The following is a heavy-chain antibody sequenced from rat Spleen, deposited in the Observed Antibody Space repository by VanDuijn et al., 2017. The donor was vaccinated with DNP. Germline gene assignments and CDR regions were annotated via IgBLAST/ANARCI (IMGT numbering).Heavy chain of an antibody. Sequence: EVQLVESGGGLVQPGRSLKLSCAASGFTFSDYNMAWVRQAPKKGLEWVASISYEGSSTDYRDSVKGRFTISRDNGKSTLYLQMDSLRSEDTATYYCARQRVYTTDYSYYFDYWGQGAMVTVSS. CDR2: ISYEGSST. J-gene: IGHJ2*01. V-gene: IGHV5-7*01. CDR3: ARQRVYTTDYSYYFDY. D-gene: IGHD1-6*01. CDR1: GFTFSDYN.